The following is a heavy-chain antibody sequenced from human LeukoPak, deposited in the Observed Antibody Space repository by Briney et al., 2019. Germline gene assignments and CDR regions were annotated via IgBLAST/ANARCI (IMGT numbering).Heavy chain of an antibody. CDR2: ISGSGGST. CDR3: ARDLRYCSGGSCGY. J-gene: IGHJ4*02. Sequence: PGGSLRLSCAASGFTFSFYAMSWVRQAPGKGLEWVSAISGSGGSTYYADSVKGRFTISRDNAKNSLYLQMNSLRAEDTAVYYCARDLRYCSGGSCGYWGQGTLVTVSS. V-gene: IGHV3-23*01. D-gene: IGHD2-15*01. CDR1: GFTFSFYA.